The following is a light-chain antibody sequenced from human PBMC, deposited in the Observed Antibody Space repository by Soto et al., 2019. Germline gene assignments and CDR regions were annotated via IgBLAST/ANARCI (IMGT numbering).Light chain of an antibody. CDR2: HAS. Sequence: DIQMTQSPSSLSASIGDRVTITCQASQNITNNLSWYQQKPGKAPNLLIYHASKLAKGVTSRFSGSGSGTDFSFIITSLQPEDLATYYCQQYYGLPPLTFGQGTRLEIK. CDR1: QNITNN. CDR3: QQYYGLPPLT. V-gene: IGKV1-33*01. J-gene: IGKJ5*01.